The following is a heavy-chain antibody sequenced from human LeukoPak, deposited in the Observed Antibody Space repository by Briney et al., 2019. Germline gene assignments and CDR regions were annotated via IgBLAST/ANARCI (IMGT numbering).Heavy chain of an antibody. CDR3: ARATIAVAATGHDY. Sequence: ASVKVSCNASGYTFTGYYMHWVRQAPGQGLEWMGWINPNSGGTNYAQKFQGRVTMTRDTSISTAYMELSRLRSDDTAVYYCARATIAVAATGHDYWGQGTLVTVSS. J-gene: IGHJ4*02. CDR1: GYTFTGYY. D-gene: IGHD6-19*01. CDR2: INPNSGGT. V-gene: IGHV1-2*02.